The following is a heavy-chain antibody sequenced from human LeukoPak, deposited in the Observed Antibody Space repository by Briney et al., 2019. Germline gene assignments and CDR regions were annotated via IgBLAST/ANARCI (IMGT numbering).Heavy chain of an antibody. J-gene: IGHJ5*02. CDR1: GGSFSGYY. V-gene: IGHV4-34*01. Sequence: SETLSLTCAVYGGSFSGYYWSWIRQPPGKGLEWIGEINHSGSTNYNPSLKSRVTISVDTSKNQFSLKLSSVTAADTAVYYCARHRSHCTNGVCWGGHWFDPWGQGTLVTVSS. D-gene: IGHD2-8*01. CDR3: ARHRSHCTNGVCWGGHWFDP. CDR2: INHSGST.